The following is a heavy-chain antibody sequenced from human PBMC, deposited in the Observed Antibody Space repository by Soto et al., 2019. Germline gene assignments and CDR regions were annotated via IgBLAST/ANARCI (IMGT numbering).Heavy chain of an antibody. V-gene: IGHV3-30-3*01. D-gene: IGHD2-21*02. CDR3: ARDLWDVVVTAPYYYYGMDV. J-gene: IGHJ6*02. Sequence: QVQLVESGGGVVQPGRSLRLSCAASGFTFSSYAMHWVRQAPGKGLEWVAVISYDGSNKYYADSVKGRFTISRDNSKNTLDLQMNSLRAEDTAVYYCARDLWDVVVTAPYYYYGMDVWGQGTTVTVSS. CDR1: GFTFSSYA. CDR2: ISYDGSNK.